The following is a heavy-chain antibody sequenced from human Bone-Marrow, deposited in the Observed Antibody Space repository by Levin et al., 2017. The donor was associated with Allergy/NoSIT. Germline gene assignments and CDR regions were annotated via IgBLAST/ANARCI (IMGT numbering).Heavy chain of an antibody. J-gene: IGHJ6*02. CDR2: IYHRDNS. CDR1: GGSIYSGGFS. CDR3: VRDLKSIYGVDV. D-gene: IGHD2/OR15-2a*01. V-gene: IGHV4-30-2*01. Sequence: PSETLSLTCTVSGGSIYSGGFSWSWIRQPPGRGLEWIGYIYHRDNSYYNPSLQSRVTISVDRSKNQFSLELISVTAADTAVYYCVRDLKSIYGVDVWGQGTTVTVSS.